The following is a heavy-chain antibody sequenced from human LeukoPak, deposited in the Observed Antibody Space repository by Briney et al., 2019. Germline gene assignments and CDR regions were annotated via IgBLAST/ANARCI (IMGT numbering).Heavy chain of an antibody. J-gene: IGHJ4*02. CDR2: IYPGDSDT. CDR3: ARPGGGVVVPAAIGEFDY. Sequence: GESLKISCKGSGYSFTGYWIGWVRQMPGKGLEWMGIIYPGDSDTRYSPSFQGQVTISADKSISTAYLQRSSLKASDTAMYYCARPGGGVVVPAAIGEFDYWGQGTLVTVSS. V-gene: IGHV5-51*01. CDR1: GYSFTGYW. D-gene: IGHD2-2*02.